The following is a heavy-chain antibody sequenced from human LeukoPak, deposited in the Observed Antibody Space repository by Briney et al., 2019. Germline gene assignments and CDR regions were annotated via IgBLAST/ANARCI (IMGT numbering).Heavy chain of an antibody. CDR3: ARERRDGYKVYFDY. V-gene: IGHV4-59*01. J-gene: IGHJ4*02. CDR1: GGSLSNYY. CDR2: VYYSGST. D-gene: IGHD5-24*01. Sequence: SDTLSLTCTVSGGSLSNYYWSWIRQPPGKGLEWIGYVYYSGSTNYNPSLQSRVTISVDTSKNQFSLRLSSVTAADTAVYYCARERRDGYKVYFDYWGQGTLVTVSS.